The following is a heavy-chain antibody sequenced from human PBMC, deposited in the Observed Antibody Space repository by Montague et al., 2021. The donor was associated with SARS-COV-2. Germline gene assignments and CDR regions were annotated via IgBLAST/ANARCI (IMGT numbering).Heavy chain of an antibody. CDR3: VRDPAPSGSGTFYDY. J-gene: IGHJ4*02. D-gene: IGHD1-26*01. CDR2: VYYSRSS. V-gene: IGHV4-59*02. CDR1: GDSVSHDF. Sequence: SETLSLTCTVSGDSVSHDFWTWIRQPPGKGLEWIGYVYYSRSSSYNPSLRRRVSIAVDTSKNQFSLRLSTVTAADTAIYYCVRDPAPSGSGTFYDYWGQGTLAAVSS.